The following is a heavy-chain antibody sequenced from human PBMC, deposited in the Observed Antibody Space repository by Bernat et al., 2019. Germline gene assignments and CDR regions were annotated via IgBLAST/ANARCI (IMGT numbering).Heavy chain of an antibody. CDR3: AREMQFHGEYFDY. Sequence: QVQLVESGGGVVQPGRSLRLSCAASGFTFSSYAMHWFRQAPGKGLEWVAVISYDGSNKYYADSVKGRFTISRDNSKNTLYLQMNSLRAEDTAVYYCAREMQFHGEYFDYWGQGTLVTVSS. V-gene: IGHV3-30-3*01. J-gene: IGHJ4*02. D-gene: IGHD3-10*01. CDR1: GFTFSSYA. CDR2: ISYDGSNK.